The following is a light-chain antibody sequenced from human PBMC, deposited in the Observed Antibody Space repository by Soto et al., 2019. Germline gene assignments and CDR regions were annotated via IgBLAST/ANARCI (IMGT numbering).Light chain of an antibody. J-gene: IGLJ2*01. CDR2: EVS. CDR1: SSDIGANNY. V-gene: IGLV2-14*01. Sequence: QSALTQPASVSGSPGQSITISCTGPSSDIGANNYISWYQQHPGKAPRLMIHEVSNRPWGVSDRFSGSKSGNTASLTISGLQGEDEADYFCSSHIRGSTIFGGGTKLTVL. CDR3: SSHIRGSTI.